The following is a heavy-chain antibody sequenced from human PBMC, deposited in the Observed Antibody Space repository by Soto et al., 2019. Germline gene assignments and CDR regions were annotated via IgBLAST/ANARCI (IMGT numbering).Heavy chain of an antibody. CDR3: AREASDVLRYFDWLSNYYYSGMDV. D-gene: IGHD3-9*01. CDR1: GYTFTSYG. J-gene: IGHJ6*02. CDR2: ISAYNGNT. V-gene: IGHV1-18*01. Sequence: ASVKVSCKASGYTFTSYGISWVRQAPGQGLEWMGWISAYNGNTNYAQKLQGRVTMTTDTSTSTAYMELRSLRSDDTAVYYCAREASDVLRYFDWLSNYYYSGMDVWG.